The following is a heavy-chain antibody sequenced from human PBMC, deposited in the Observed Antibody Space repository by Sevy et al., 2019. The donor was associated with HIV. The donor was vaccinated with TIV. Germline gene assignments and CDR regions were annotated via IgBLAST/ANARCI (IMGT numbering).Heavy chain of an antibody. CDR2: IISSGDTI. V-gene: IGHV3-48*03. CDR3: ARGPHYYYDSSSFFEY. CDR1: GFTFGSYE. J-gene: IGHJ4*02. D-gene: IGHD3-22*01. Sequence: GGSLRLSCTASGFTFGSYEMNWVRQAPGKGLEWVSSIISSGDTIYYADSVKGRFTVSRDNAKNSLFLQMNSLRAEDTAIYYCARGPHYYYDSSSFFEYWGQGTLVTVSS.